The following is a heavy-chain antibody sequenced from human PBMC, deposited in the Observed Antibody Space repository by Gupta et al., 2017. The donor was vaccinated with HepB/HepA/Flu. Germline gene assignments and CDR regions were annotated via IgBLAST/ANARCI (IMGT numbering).Heavy chain of an antibody. V-gene: IGHV3-33*01. D-gene: IGHD2-2*01. Sequence: QVQLVESGGGVVQPGRSLRLSCAASGFTFSSYGMHWVRQAPGKGLEWVAVIWYDGSNKYYADSVKGRVTISRDNSKNTLDLQMNSLRAEETDVYDCARDGADIGVVPADWYFDLWGRGTLVTVSS. CDR1: GFTFSSYG. J-gene: IGHJ2*01. CDR3: ARDGADIGVVPADWYFDL. CDR2: IWYDGSNK.